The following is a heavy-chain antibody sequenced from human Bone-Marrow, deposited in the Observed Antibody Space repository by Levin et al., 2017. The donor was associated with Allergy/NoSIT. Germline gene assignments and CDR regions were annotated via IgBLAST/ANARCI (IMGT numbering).Heavy chain of an antibody. Sequence: GGSLRLSCAVSGFTVGSNRMSWVRQAPGKGLEWVSVIYGAGSTYYADSVKGRFTISRDNSQNTLYLQMHSLRAEDTAVYYCARGGYSYDPFDYWGQGTLVTVSS. CDR2: IYGAGST. V-gene: IGHV3-53*01. J-gene: IGHJ4*02. CDR1: GFTVGSNR. D-gene: IGHD5-18*01. CDR3: ARGGYSYDPFDY.